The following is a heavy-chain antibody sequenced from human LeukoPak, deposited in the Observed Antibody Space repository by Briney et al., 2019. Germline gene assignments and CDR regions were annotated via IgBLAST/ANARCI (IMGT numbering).Heavy chain of an antibody. Sequence: GGSLRLSCAASGFTFSSYSMNWVRQAPGKGLEWVSSISSSSSYIYYADSVKGRFTISRDNAKNSLYLQMNSLRAEDTAVYYCARGVAAAGLNYFDYWGQGTLVTVSS. J-gene: IGHJ4*02. CDR3: ARGVAAAGLNYFDY. CDR2: ISSSSSYI. CDR1: GFTFSSYS. D-gene: IGHD6-13*01. V-gene: IGHV3-21*01.